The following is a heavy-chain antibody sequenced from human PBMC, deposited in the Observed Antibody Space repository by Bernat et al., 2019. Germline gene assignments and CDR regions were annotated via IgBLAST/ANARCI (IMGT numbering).Heavy chain of an antibody. D-gene: IGHD2-15*01. CDR1: GFTFSNAW. Sequence: EVQLVESGGGLVKPGGSLRLSCAASGFTFSNAWMSWVRQAPGKGLEWVGRIKSKTDGGTTDYAAPVKGRFTISRDNSKNTLYLQMNSLRAEDTAVYYCARDRYCSGGSCYSENYYYYGMDVWGQGTTVTVSS. J-gene: IGHJ6*02. CDR3: ARDRYCSGGSCYSENYYYYGMDV. V-gene: IGHV3-15*01. CDR2: IKSKTDGGTT.